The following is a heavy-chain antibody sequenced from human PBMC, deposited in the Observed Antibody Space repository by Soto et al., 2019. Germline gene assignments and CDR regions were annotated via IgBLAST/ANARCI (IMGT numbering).Heavy chain of an antibody. Sequence: GGSLRLSCAASGFTFSSYSMNWVRQAPGKGLEWVSYISSSSSTIYYADSVKGRFTISRDNAKNSLYLRMNSLRAEDTAVYYCAKEGMATIRYYYGMDVWGQGTTVTVSS. CDR3: AKEGMATIRYYYGMDV. CDR1: GFTFSSYS. CDR2: ISSSSSTI. J-gene: IGHJ6*02. D-gene: IGHD5-12*01. V-gene: IGHV3-48*01.